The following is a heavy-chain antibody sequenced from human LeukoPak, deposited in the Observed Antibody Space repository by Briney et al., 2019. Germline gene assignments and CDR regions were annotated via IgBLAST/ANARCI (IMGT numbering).Heavy chain of an antibody. CDR2: LSPNSGDT. D-gene: IGHD6-13*01. CDR1: GYTFTGYY. Sequence: GAPVKVSCKASGYTFTGYYMHWVRQAPGQELEWMGWLSPNSGDTEFAQRFQGRVTMTRDTSISTAYMELSSLRSDDTAVYYCARATDISSWYLAYWGQGTLVTVSS. J-gene: IGHJ4*02. CDR3: ARATDISSWYLAY. V-gene: IGHV1-2*02.